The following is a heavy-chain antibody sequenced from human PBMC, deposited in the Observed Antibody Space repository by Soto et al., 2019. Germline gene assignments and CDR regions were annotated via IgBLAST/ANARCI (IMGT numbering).Heavy chain of an antibody. V-gene: IGHV3-74*01. D-gene: IGHD3-3*01. CDR3: ARDPNYDFWSGYYALLSPGGYYGMDV. Sequence: GGSLRLSCAASGFTFSSYWMHWVRQAPGKGLVWVSRINSDGSSTSYADSVKGRFTISRDNAKNTLYLQMNSLRAEDTAVYYCARDPNYDFWSGYYALLSPGGYYGMDVWGQGTKVTVSS. J-gene: IGHJ6*02. CDR2: INSDGSST. CDR1: GFTFSSYW.